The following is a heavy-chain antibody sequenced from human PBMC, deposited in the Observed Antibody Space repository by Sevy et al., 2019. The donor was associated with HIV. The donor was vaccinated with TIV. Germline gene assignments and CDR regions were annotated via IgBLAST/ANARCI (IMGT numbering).Heavy chain of an antibody. CDR1: GFTFSGSA. J-gene: IGHJ3*02. CDR2: IRSKANSYAT. D-gene: IGHD6-13*01. V-gene: IGHV3-73*01. Sequence: GGSLRLSCAASGFTFSGSAMHWVRQASGKGLEWVGRIRSKANSYATAYAASVKGRFTISRDDSKNTAYLQMNSLKTEDTAVYYCTGYSSSWSYAFDIWGQGTMVTVSS. CDR3: TGYSSSWSYAFDI.